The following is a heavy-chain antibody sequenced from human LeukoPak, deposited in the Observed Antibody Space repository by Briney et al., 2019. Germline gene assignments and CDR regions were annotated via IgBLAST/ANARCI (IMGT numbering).Heavy chain of an antibody. Sequence: SETLSLTCAVYGGSFSGYYWSWIRQPPGKGLEWIGEINHSGSTNYNPSLKSRVTISVDTSKNQFSLKLSSVTAADTAVYYCGRDGVTSSVDYWGQGTLVTVSS. CDR1: GGSFSGYY. CDR3: GRDGVTSSVDY. V-gene: IGHV4-34*01. J-gene: IGHJ4*02. CDR2: INHSGST. D-gene: IGHD2-21*02.